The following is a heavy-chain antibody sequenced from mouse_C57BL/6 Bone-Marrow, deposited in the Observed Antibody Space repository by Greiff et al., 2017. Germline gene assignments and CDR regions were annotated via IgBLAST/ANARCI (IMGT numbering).Heavy chain of an antibody. CDR1: GYTFTSYG. J-gene: IGHJ3*01. CDR3: ARGGYYEDWFAY. D-gene: IGHD2-3*01. Sequence: QVHVKQSGAELARPGASVKLSCKASGYTFTSYGISWVKQRPGQGLEWIGEIYPRSGNTYYNQKFKGKATLTADKSSSTAYMELRSLTSEDSAVYFCARGGYYEDWFAYWGQGTLVTVAA. V-gene: IGHV1-81*01. CDR2: IYPRSGNT.